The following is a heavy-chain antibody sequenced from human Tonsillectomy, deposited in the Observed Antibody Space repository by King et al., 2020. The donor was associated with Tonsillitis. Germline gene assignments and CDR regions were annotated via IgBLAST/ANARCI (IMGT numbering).Heavy chain of an antibody. CDR2: IYYRGST. CDR3: ARDIYLNWFDP. D-gene: IGHD5/OR15-5a*01. V-gene: IGHV4-31*03. CDR1: GRSISSGAYY. J-gene: IGHJ5*02. Sequence: VQLQESGPGLVKPSQTLSLTCTVSGRSISSGAYYWSWIRQHPGKGLEWIGYIYYRGSTYYNPSLKSRVTISIDTSKSQFSLKLSSVTAADTAVYYCARDIYLNWFDPWGQGTLVTVSS.